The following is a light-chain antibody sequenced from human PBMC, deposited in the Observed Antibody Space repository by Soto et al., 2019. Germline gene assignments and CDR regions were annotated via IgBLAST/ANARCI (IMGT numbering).Light chain of an antibody. V-gene: IGLV8-61*01. CDR1: SGSVSTNYY. Sequence: QAVVTQEPLFSVSPGGTVTLTCGLSSGSVSTNYYPSWYQQTPGQTPRTLIYSTNTRSSGVPDRFSGSILGNKAALTITGAQADDEYDYYCVLYMGSGISVFGGGTKLTVL. CDR3: VLYMGSGISV. J-gene: IGLJ3*02. CDR2: STN.